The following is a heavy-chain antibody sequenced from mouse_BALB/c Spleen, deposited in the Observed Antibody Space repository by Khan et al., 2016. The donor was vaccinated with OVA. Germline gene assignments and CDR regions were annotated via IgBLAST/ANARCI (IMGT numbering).Heavy chain of an antibody. J-gene: IGHJ1*01. CDR3: TRRDYYAYYWFFDV. D-gene: IGHD1-2*01. CDR1: GYTFTEYT. V-gene: IGHV1-26*01. Sequence: VQLQQSGPELVKPGASVRISCKTSGYTFTEYTMHWVKQSHGKSLEWLGGFNPNNSGTSYNQKFKGKATLTVDKSSSTAYMELRSLTSEDSAVYYCTRRDYYAYYWFFDVWGAGTTVTVSS. CDR2: FNPNNSGT.